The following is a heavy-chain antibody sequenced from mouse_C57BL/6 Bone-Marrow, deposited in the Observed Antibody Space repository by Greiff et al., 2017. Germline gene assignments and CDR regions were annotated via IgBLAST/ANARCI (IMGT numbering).Heavy chain of an antibody. CDR1: GYTFTSYW. CDR2: INPSSGYT. D-gene: IGHD3-3*01. J-gene: IGHJ3*01. CDR3: ARGGPRFAY. V-gene: IGHV1-7*01. Sequence: QVQLQLSGAELAKPGASVKLSCKASGYTFTSYWMHWVKQRPGQGLEWIGYINPSSGYTKYNQKFKDKATLTADKSFSTAYMQLSSLTYEDSAVYYCARGGPRFAYWGQGTLVTVSA.